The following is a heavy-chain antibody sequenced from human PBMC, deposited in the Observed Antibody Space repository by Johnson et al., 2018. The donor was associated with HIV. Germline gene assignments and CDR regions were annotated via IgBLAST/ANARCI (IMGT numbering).Heavy chain of an antibody. D-gene: IGHD3-22*01. Sequence: MQLVESGGGVVQPGRSLRLSCAASGFTFSSYAMHWVRQAPGKGLEWVAVISYDGSEKYFADSVKGRFTISRDSSKNTLYLQMNSLRAEDTAVYYCARGSRYTYDNDDAYLLRAFDFWGQGTMVTVSS. CDR2: ISYDGSEK. CDR1: GFTFSSYA. V-gene: IGHV3-30*04. CDR3: ARGSRYTYDNDDAYLLRAFDF. J-gene: IGHJ3*01.